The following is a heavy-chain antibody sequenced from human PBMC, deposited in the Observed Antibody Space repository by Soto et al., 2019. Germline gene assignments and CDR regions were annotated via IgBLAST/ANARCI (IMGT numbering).Heavy chain of an antibody. V-gene: IGHV4-59*11. CDR3: ASKSPSGSYKGGFDY. CDR2: IYYSGST. CDR1: GGSISSHY. J-gene: IGHJ4*02. D-gene: IGHD1-26*01. Sequence: SETLSLTCTVPGGSISSHYWSWIRQPPGKGLEWIGYIYYSGSTNYNPSLKSRVTISVDTSKNQFSLKLSSVTAADTAVYYCASKSPSGSYKGGFDYWGQGTLVTVSS.